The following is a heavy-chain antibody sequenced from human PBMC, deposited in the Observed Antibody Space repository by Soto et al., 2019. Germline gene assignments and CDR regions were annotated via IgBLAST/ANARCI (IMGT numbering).Heavy chain of an antibody. CDR1: GGSISSYY. Sequence: SDTLSLTFTVSGGSISSYYCIWILPPPLNGLEWIGEIYHSGSANYNPSLTSRLTMSVDKSKNQFSLNLTSVTAADTAVYYCARARLGTLFRGFNWLGTWGPGTLVTVSS. CDR2: IYHSGSA. V-gene: IGHV4-59*12. D-gene: IGHD3-10*01. CDR3: ARARLGTLFRGFNWLGT. J-gene: IGHJ5*02.